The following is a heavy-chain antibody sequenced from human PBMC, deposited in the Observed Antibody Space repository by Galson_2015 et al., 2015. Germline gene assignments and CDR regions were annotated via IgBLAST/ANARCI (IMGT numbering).Heavy chain of an antibody. CDR1: GYTFTTSW. J-gene: IGHJ4*02. CDR2: IYPGDSDT. CDR3: ARAFYGSGSHYGDY. D-gene: IGHD3-10*01. Sequence: QSGAEVKKPGEFLTISCTGSGYTFTTSWIGWVRQMPGKGLEWMGVIYPGDSDTRYSPSFQGQVTISVDKSISTAYLQWSSLKASDTAMYYCARAFYGSGSHYGDYWGQGTLVTVSS. V-gene: IGHV5-51*01.